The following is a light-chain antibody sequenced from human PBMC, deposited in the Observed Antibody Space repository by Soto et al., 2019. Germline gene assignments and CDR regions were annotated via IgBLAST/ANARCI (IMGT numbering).Light chain of an antibody. CDR3: GTWGSSLSAGGDVV. J-gene: IGLJ2*01. V-gene: IGLV1-51*01. CDR2: DNN. Sequence: QSVLTQPPSVSAAPGQKVTISCSGSSSNIGNNYVSWYQQLPGTAPKLLIYDNNKRPSGIPDRFSGSKSGTSATLGITGLQTGDEADYYCGTWGSSLSAGGDVVFGGGTKLTVL. CDR1: SSNIGNNY.